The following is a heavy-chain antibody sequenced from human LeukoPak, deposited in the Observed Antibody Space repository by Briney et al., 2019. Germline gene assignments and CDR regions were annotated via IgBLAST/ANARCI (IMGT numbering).Heavy chain of an antibody. CDR3: VKSGGYGLIDY. J-gene: IGHJ4*02. V-gene: IGHV4-39*01. CDR1: GASISGSGYY. D-gene: IGHD1-26*01. Sequence: PSETLSLTCAVSGASISGSGYYLGWIRQLPGKGLEWIGNIYYTGSTYYNASLQSRVTISIDTSKNQFSLRLNSVTAADTAMYYCVKSGGYGLIDYWGQGTLVTVSS. CDR2: IYYTGST.